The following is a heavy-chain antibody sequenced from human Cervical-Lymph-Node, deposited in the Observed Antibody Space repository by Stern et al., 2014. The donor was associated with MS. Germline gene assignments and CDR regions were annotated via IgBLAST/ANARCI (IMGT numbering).Heavy chain of an antibody. J-gene: IGHJ5*02. CDR2: IHYSGST. Sequence: VQLQESGPGLVKPSQTLSLICTVSGGSIGNGSYYWTWIRQRPGKGLEWIGYIHYSGSTYYNPSLKSRVSMSLDTSENHFSVKLASVTDADPAVYYCAREGARGAAGTWGKGTLFTVPS. D-gene: IGHD6-13*01. V-gene: IGHV4-31*03. CDR3: AREGARGAAGT. CDR1: GGSIGNGSYY.